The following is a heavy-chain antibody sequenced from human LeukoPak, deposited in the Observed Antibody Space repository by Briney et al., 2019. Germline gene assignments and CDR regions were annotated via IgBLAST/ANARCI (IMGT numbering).Heavy chain of an antibody. V-gene: IGHV3-23*01. Sequence: PGGSLRLSCAASGITFSNAWMTWVRQAPGKGLQWVSQISGTGGATWYAGFARDRFTISRDNSKKTLYLQVSGLRVEDTAMYYCVKDPRDTYGTNWFVSWGQGTLLIVSS. D-gene: IGHD2-21*01. CDR2: ISGTGGAT. J-gene: IGHJ5*01. CDR3: VKDPRDTYGTNWFVS. CDR1: GITFSNAW.